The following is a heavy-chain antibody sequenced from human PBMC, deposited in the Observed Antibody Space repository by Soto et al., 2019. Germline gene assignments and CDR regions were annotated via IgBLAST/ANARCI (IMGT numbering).Heavy chain of an antibody. V-gene: IGHV4-59*11. J-gene: IGHJ6*02. CDR3: ARDLWGYCGTDCYPLDV. CDR1: GRSICGHY. Sequence: SETLSLTSTVSGRSICGHYWSWIRHPPGKGLEWIGYMYNTGSTVYNPSFKSRVTISVDTSKNQFSLKLNSVTAADTAVYYCARDLWGYCGTDCYPLDVWGQGTTVT. D-gene: IGHD2-21*02. CDR2: MYNTGST.